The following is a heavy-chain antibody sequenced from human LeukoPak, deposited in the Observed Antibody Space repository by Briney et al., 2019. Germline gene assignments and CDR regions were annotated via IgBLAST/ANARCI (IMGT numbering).Heavy chain of an antibody. J-gene: IGHJ4*02. CDR2: ISYDGGNE. CDR1: GFAFSRSA. CDR3: GRAGFGELYPYVDS. V-gene: IGHV3-30*04. Sequence: GKSLRLSCAASGFAFSRSAMHWVRQAPGKRLEWVALISYDGGNEYYGDSVKGRFTVSRDNSKNTLYLQMNSLRADDTAVYYCGRAGFGELYPYVDSWGQGTLVTVSS. D-gene: IGHD3-16*01.